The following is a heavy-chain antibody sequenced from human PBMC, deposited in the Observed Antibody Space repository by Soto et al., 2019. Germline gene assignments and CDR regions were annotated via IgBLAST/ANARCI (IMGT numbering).Heavy chain of an antibody. D-gene: IGHD5-18*01. CDR2: IYHSGGT. CDR1: GGSISSSNW. Sequence: QVQLQESGPGLVKPSGTLSLTCAVSGGSISSSNWWSWVRQPPGKGLEWIGEIYHSGGTNYNPSHKRRVTISGDKAKSHCSLNLSSVTAADTAVYYCARCSDTANPSYWGQGTLVTVSS. V-gene: IGHV4-4*02. J-gene: IGHJ4*02. CDR3: ARCSDTANPSY.